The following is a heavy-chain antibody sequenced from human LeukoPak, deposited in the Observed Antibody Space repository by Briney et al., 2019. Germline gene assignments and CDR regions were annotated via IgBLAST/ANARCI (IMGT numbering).Heavy chain of an antibody. D-gene: IGHD3-22*01. Sequence: GKSLRLSCAASGFTFSSYGMHWVRQAPGKGLEWVAVISYDGSNKYYVDSVKGRFTISRDNSKNTLYLQMNSLRAEDTAVYYCAKGFYDNSASGVFDIWGQGTMVTVSS. CDR3: AKGFYDNSASGVFDI. J-gene: IGHJ3*02. V-gene: IGHV3-30*18. CDR2: ISYDGSNK. CDR1: GFTFSSYG.